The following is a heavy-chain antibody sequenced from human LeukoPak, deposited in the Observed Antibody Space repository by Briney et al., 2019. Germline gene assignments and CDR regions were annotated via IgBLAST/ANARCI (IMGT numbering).Heavy chain of an antibody. J-gene: IGHJ6*03. CDR1: GYTFTSYG. Sequence: ASVKVSCKASGYTFTSYGISWVRQAPGQGLEWMGWISAYNGNTNYAQKPQGRVTMTADTSTSTAYMELRSLRSDDTAVYYCARDSWYYGSGSYSHYQYYYYYYMDVWGKGTTVTVSS. CDR3: ARDSWYYGSGSYSHYQYYYYYYMDV. D-gene: IGHD3-10*01. V-gene: IGHV1-18*01. CDR2: ISAYNGNT.